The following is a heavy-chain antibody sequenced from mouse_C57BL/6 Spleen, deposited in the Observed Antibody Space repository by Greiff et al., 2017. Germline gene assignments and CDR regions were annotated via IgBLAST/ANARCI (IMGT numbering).Heavy chain of an antibody. CDR3: ARDEGDVAWFAY. CDR1: GFTFSDFY. V-gene: IGHV7-1*01. D-gene: IGHD3-3*01. J-gene: IGHJ3*01. CDR2: SRNKANDYTT. Sequence: EVQVVESGGGLVQSGRSLRLSCATSGFTFSDFYMEWVRQAPGKGLEWIAASRNKANDYTTEYSASVKGRFIVSRDTSQSILYLKMNALRAEDTAIYYCARDEGDVAWFAYWGQGTLVTVSA.